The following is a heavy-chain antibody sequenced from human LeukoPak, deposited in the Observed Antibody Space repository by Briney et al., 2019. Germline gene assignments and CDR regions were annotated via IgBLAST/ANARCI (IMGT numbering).Heavy chain of an antibody. J-gene: IGHJ3*02. CDR1: GGSFSGYY. CDR3: ARKATTGPTKAAFDI. Sequence: SETLSLTCAVYGGSFSGYYWSWIRQPPGKGLEWIGEINHSGSTNYNPSLKSRVTISVDTSKNQFSLKLSSVTAVDTAVYYCARKATTGPTKAAFDIWGQGTMVIVSS. CDR2: INHSGST. V-gene: IGHV4-34*01. D-gene: IGHD4-17*01.